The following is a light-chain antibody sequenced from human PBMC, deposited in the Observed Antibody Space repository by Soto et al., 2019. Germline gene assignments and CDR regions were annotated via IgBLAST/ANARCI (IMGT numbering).Light chain of an antibody. CDR3: QQYNSYWYT. V-gene: IGKV1-5*03. Sequence: EIPMTQSPSTLSASVGDRVTITCRASQSISSWLAWYQQKPGKDPKLLIYKASSLESGVPSRFSGSGSGTEFTLTISSLQPDDFATYYCQQYNSYWYTFGQGTKLEIK. CDR1: QSISSW. J-gene: IGKJ2*01. CDR2: KAS.